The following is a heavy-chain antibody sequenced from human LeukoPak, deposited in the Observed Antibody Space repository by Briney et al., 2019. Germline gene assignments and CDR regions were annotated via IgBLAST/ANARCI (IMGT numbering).Heavy chain of an antibody. CDR2: ISSSGSTI. D-gene: IGHD3-10*01. J-gene: IGHJ4*02. V-gene: IGHV3-48*03. Sequence: GGSLRLSCAASGFTFSSYEMNWVRQAPGKGLEWVSYISSSGSTIYYADSVRGRFTISRDNSKNTLYLQMNSLRAEDTAVYYCSYYYGSGGYWGQGTLVTVSS. CDR3: SYYYGSGGY. CDR1: GFTFSSYE.